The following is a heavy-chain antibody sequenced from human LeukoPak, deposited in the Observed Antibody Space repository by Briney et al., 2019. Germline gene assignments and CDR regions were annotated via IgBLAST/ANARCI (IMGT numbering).Heavy chain of an antibody. D-gene: IGHD3-22*01. V-gene: IGHV3-7*01. Sequence: GGSLRLSCAASGFTFSSYWMGWVRQAPGKGLEWVANIKQDGSEKYYVDSVKGRFTISRDNAKNSLYLQMNSLRAEDTAVYYCARELTYYYDSSGYRPSLYYYYGMDVWGQGTTVTVSS. CDR1: GFTFSSYW. J-gene: IGHJ6*02. CDR2: IKQDGSEK. CDR3: ARELTYYYDSSGYRPSLYYYYGMDV.